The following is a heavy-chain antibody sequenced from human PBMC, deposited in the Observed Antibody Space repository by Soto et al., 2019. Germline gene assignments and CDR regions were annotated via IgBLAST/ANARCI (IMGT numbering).Heavy chain of an antibody. V-gene: IGHV4-31*03. CDR2: IYYSGRT. Sequence: PSETLSLTCTVSGGSLSRGGYFWSWIRQHPGKGLEWIGYIYYSGRTHYNPSLKSRVTISADMSKNQFSLKMNSVTVADTAVYYCARAHSDFGDYNWFDPWGQGALVTV. CDR3: ARAHSDFGDYNWFDP. J-gene: IGHJ5*02. CDR1: GGSLSRGGYF. D-gene: IGHD4-17*01.